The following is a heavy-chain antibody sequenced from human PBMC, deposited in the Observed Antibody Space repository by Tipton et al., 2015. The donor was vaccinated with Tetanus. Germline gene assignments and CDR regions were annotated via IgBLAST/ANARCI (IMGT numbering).Heavy chain of an antibody. Sequence: QSGPEVKKPGASVKVSCKSSGYTFTGYDVSWVRQAPGQGLEWMGWINTHNGDTNYAQRFEGRVTMTTDTSTRTAYMELRGLRSDDTAVYFCVRDKVGGITGFDHWGQGTLVTVSS. J-gene: IGHJ4*02. CDR3: VRDKVGGITGFDH. CDR1: GYTFTGYD. CDR2: INTHNGDT. D-gene: IGHD1-26*01. V-gene: IGHV1-18*01.